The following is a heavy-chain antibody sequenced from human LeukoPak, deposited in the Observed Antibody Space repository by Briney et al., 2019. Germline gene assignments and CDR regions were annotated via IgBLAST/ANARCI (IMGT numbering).Heavy chain of an antibody. CDR2: MNPHNGNT. CDR1: GYTFTSYD. D-gene: IGHD3-16*01. J-gene: IGHJ6*02. Sequence: GASVKVSCKASGYTFTSYDINWVRQATGQGLEWLAWMNPHNGNTAFAQKFQGRVTVTRDTSISTAYMELSGLRSEDTAVYYCARRGSPYGHYGMDVWGQGTTVTVSS. V-gene: IGHV1-8*01. CDR3: ARRGSPYGHYGMDV.